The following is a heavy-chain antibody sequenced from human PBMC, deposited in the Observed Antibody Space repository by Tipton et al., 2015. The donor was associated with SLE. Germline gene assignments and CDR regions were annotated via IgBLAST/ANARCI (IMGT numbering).Heavy chain of an antibody. Sequence: SLRLSCAASGFTFSSYAMHWVRQAPGKGLEWVAVISYDGSNKYYADSVKGRFTISRDNSKNTLYLQMSSLRAEDTAVYYCVRGEGTFGELLSKAFDYWGQGTLVTVSS. CDR1: GFTFSSYA. V-gene: IGHV3-30*14. J-gene: IGHJ4*02. CDR2: ISYDGSNK. CDR3: VRGEGTFGELLSKAFDY. D-gene: IGHD3-10*01.